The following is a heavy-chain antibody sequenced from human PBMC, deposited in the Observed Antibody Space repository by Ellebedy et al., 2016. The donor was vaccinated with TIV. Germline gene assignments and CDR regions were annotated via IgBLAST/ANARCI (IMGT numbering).Heavy chain of an antibody. CDR1: GFTFSSYA. J-gene: IGHJ4*02. CDR3: AKDKGCGSGGSCYGYYFDY. D-gene: IGHD2-15*01. Sequence: GESLKISXAASGFTFSSYAMNWVRQAPGKGLEWVAVISYDGSNKYYADSVKGRFTISRDNSKNTLYLQMNSLRAEDTAVYYCAKDKGCGSGGSCYGYYFDYWGQGTLVTVSS. CDR2: ISYDGSNK. V-gene: IGHV3-30*18.